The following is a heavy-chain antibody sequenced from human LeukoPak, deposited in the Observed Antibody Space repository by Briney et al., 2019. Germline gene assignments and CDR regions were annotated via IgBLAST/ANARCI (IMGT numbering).Heavy chain of an antibody. D-gene: IGHD4-17*01. Sequence: GGSLRLSCAASGFTFSSYGMHWVRQAPGKGLEWVAVISYDGSNKYYADSVKGRFTISRDNSKNTLYLQMNSLRAEDTAVYYCARDLTKLYGDYEVDYWGQGTLVTVSS. J-gene: IGHJ4*02. CDR1: GFTFSSYG. CDR3: ARDLTKLYGDYEVDY. CDR2: ISYDGSNK. V-gene: IGHV3-30*03.